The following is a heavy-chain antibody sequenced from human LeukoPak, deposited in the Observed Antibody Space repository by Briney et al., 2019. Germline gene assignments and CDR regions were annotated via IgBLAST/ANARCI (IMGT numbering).Heavy chain of an antibody. D-gene: IGHD3-16*01. CDR1: GFTLSSYA. V-gene: IGHV3-64D*09. Sequence: GGSLRLSCSVSGFTLSSYAMHWVRQAPGKGLRYVSSISSDGRSRYYADSVKGRFSIPRDNSKNTLYLQMSSLRVEDTAVYYCVKDRYVDYWGQGTLVTVSS. CDR2: ISSDGRSR. J-gene: IGHJ4*02. CDR3: VKDRYVDY.